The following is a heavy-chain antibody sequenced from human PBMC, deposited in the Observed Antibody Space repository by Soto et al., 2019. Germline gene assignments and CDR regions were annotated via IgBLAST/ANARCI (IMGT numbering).Heavy chain of an antibody. CDR1: GFTFSEFA. D-gene: IGHD3-3*01. Sequence: GGSLRLSCAASGFTFSEFAMEWVRLAPGKGLEWVAVISYDGAKTYYADSMKGRFTVSRDNSKHMVYLQMNSLRPEDSALYHCLFLGGYWGQGTLVTVSS. CDR2: ISYDGAKT. J-gene: IGHJ4*02. V-gene: IGHV3-30-3*01. CDR3: LFLGGY.